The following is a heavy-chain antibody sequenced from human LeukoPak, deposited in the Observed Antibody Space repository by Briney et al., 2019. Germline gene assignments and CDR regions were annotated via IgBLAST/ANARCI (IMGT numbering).Heavy chain of an antibody. CDR3: ARDDSSGYFGFDY. J-gene: IGHJ4*02. CDR1: GFTFSSYE. CDR2: ISSSGSTI. D-gene: IGHD3-22*01. Sequence: GGSLRLSCAASGFTFSSYEMNWVRQAPGKGLEWVSYISSSGSTIYYADSVKGRFTISRDNAKNSLYLQMNSLRAEDTAVYYCARDDSSGYFGFDYWGQGTLVTVSS. V-gene: IGHV3-48*03.